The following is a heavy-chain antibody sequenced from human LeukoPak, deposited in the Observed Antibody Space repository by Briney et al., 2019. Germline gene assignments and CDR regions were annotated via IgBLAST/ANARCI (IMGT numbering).Heavy chain of an antibody. Sequence: GGSLRLSCAASGFTFSNYAMHWVRQAPRKGLEWVAGILYDGINEFYADSVKGRFAISRDNSKSTLYLQMNSLRVEDTAVYYCAKSGGRNSPFDYWGQGSLVTVSS. J-gene: IGHJ4*02. CDR3: AKSGGRNSPFDY. D-gene: IGHD4-23*01. CDR2: ILYDGINE. V-gene: IGHV3-30-3*02. CDR1: GFTFSNYA.